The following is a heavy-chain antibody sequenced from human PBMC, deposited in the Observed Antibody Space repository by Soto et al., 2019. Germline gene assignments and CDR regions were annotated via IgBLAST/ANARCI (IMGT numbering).Heavy chain of an antibody. V-gene: IGHV3-30-3*01. CDR3: ARDRVSIAARSGGMDV. CDR2: ISYDGSNK. CDR1: GFTFSSYA. Sequence: QVQLVESGGGVVQPGRSLRLSCAASGFTFSSYAMHWVRQAPGKGLEWVAVISYDGSNKYYADSVKGRSTISRDNSKNTLYLQMNSLRAEDTAVYYCARDRVSIAARSGGMDVWGQGTTVTVSS. D-gene: IGHD6-6*01. J-gene: IGHJ6*02.